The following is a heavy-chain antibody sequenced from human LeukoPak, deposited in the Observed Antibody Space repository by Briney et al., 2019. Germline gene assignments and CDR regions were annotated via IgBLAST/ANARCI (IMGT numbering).Heavy chain of an antibody. CDR3: AREEVPREGGSSFDY. CDR2: INPDGSQK. Sequence: GGSLRLSCAASGVTFKNNWMNWVRQAPGKGLEWVANINPDGSQKYYVDSVKGRFTISRDNAKNSLYLQMNSLRAEDTAVYYCAREEVPREGGSSFDYWGQGTLVTVSS. V-gene: IGHV3-7*01. CDR1: GVTFKNNW. J-gene: IGHJ4*02. D-gene: IGHD6-13*01.